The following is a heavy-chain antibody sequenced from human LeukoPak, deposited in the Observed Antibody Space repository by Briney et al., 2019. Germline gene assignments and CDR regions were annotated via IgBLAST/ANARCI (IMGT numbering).Heavy chain of an antibody. CDR2: MYYSCST. D-gene: IGHD3-3*02. CDR3: ARSSTGSYFDY. Sequence: SETLSLTCTVAGGSMSRYYWSWIRQPPGKGLEWIGYMYYSCSTKYNPSLKSRVTISVDTSKNQFSLKLSSVTAADTAVYYCARSSTGSYFDYWGQGTLVTVSS. V-gene: IGHV4-59*01. CDR1: GGSMSRYY. J-gene: IGHJ4*02.